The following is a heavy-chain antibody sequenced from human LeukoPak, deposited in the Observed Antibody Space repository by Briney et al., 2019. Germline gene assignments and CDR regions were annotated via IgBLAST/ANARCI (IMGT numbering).Heavy chain of an antibody. J-gene: IGHJ4*02. CDR3: ARDRGWPISTFDY. CDR1: GFTFSDYY. Sequence: PGGSLRLSCAASGFTFSDYYMSWIRQAPGKGLEWVSYISSSSSYTNYADSVKGRFTISRDNAKNSLYLQMNSLRAEDTAVYYCARDRGWPISTFDYWGQGTLVTVSS. V-gene: IGHV3-11*06. CDR2: ISSSSSYT. D-gene: IGHD6-19*01.